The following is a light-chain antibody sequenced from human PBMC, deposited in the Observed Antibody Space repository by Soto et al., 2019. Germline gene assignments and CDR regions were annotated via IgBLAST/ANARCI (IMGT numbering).Light chain of an antibody. V-gene: IGLV2-8*01. CDR2: EVY. CDR3: SSYVGNNNLV. CDR1: SSDVGGYDY. J-gene: IGLJ3*02. Sequence: QSALTQPRSVSGSPGQSVTISCTGTSSDVGGYDYVSWYQQHPGKAPKFMIYEVYKRPSGVPDRFSGSKSGKTASLTVSGLQADDEADYYCSSYVGNNNLVFGGGTKLTVL.